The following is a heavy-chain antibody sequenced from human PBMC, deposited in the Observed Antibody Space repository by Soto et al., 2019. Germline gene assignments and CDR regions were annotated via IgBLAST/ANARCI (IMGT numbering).Heavy chain of an antibody. V-gene: IGHV5-10-1*01. CDR2: IDPSDSYT. CDR1: GDSFTFYW. J-gene: IGHJ5*01. D-gene: IGHD6-13*01. Sequence: XESLKLYCKGSGDSFTFYWITWVREMPGKGLEWMGRIDPSDSYTNYGPSFQGHVTISVDKSINTAYLEWGSLKASDTAMYYCARQPTGFGSSWYQAESGNWFDSWGQGTLVTVSS. CDR3: ARQPTGFGSSWYQAESGNWFDS.